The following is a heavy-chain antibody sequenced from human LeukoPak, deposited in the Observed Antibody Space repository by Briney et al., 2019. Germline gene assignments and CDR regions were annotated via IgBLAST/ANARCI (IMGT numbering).Heavy chain of an antibody. J-gene: IGHJ4*02. V-gene: IGHV4-59*08. CDR3: ARRDTGWNYCDY. CDR1: GGSINGHY. CDR2: INYKGST. D-gene: IGHD6-19*01. Sequence: PSETLSLTCTISGGSINGHYWSWMRQSPGKRLEWIGDINYKGSTKYNPSLKSRVTISVDTSKNHLSLNLTSVLAADTAIYYCARRDTGWNYCDYWGQGILVTVSS.